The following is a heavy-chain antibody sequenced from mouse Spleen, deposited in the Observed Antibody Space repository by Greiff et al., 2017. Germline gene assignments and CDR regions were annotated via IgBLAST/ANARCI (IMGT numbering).Heavy chain of an antibody. CDR2: INPNNGGT. D-gene: IGHD1-1*01. V-gene: IGHV1-26*01. CDR3: ARWYYGSRYYAMDY. J-gene: IGHJ4*01. Sequence: EVQLQQSGPELVKPGASVKISCKASGYTFTDYYMNWVKQSHGKSLEWIGDINPNNGGTSYNQKFKGKATLTVDKSSSTAYMELRSLTSEDSAVYYCARWYYGSRYYAMDYWGQGTSVTVSS. CDR1: GYTFTDYY.